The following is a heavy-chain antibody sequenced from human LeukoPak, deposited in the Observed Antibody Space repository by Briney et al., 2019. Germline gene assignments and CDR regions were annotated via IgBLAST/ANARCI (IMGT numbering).Heavy chain of an antibody. V-gene: IGHV1-8*03. Sequence: GASVKVSCKASGYTFTSYDINWVRQATGQGLEWMGWMNPNSGNTGYAQKFQGRVTITRNTSISTAYMELSSLRSEDTAVYYCARVVPIAAAGRYNWFDPWGQGTLVTVSS. CDR3: ARVVPIAAAGRYNWFDP. J-gene: IGHJ5*02. CDR2: MNPNSGNT. CDR1: GYTFTSYD. D-gene: IGHD6-13*01.